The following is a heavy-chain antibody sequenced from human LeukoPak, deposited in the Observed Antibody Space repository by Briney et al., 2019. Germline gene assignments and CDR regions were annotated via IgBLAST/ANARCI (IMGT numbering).Heavy chain of an antibody. CDR2: MTTISTLM. J-gene: IGHJ6*03. CDR3: TRARVVTVPGTADYYFYMGV. V-gene: IGHV3-21*01. Sequence: GSLRLSCAASGFTFNTYAMNWVRQAPGKGLEWVSSMTTISTLMYYAASVKGRFTVSRDNAKNSLYLQMNSLRAEDTAVYYCTRARVVTVPGTADYYFYMGVWGGGTTVTVSS. CDR1: GFTFNTYA. D-gene: IGHD6-19*01.